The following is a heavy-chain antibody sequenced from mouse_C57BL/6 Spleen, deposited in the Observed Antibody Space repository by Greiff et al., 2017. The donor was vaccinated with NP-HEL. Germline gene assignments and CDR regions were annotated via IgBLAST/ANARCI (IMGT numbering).Heavy chain of an antibody. Sequence: EVKLVESGEGLVKPGGSLKLSCAASGFTFSSYAMSWVRQTPEKRLEWVAYISSGGDYIYYADTVKGRFTISRDNARNTLYLQMSSLKSEDTAMYYCTRDRDYYGSYFDYWGQGTTLTVSS. V-gene: IGHV5-9-1*02. D-gene: IGHD1-1*01. CDR1: GFTFSSYA. J-gene: IGHJ2*01. CDR3: TRDRDYYGSYFDY. CDR2: ISSGGDYI.